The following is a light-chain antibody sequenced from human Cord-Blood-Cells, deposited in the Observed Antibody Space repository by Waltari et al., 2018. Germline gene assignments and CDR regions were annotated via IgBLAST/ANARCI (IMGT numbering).Light chain of an antibody. CDR3: CSYAGSYTLV. V-gene: IGLV2-11*01. Sequence: QSALTQPRSVSGSPGQSVTISCTGTSSDVGGYNYVSWYQQHPGKAPKLMIYDVSKRPAGVHDRFSGSKSGNTASLTIAGLQAEDEADYYCCSYAGSYTLVFGGGPKLTVL. CDR1: SSDVGGYNY. CDR2: DVS. J-gene: IGLJ2*01.